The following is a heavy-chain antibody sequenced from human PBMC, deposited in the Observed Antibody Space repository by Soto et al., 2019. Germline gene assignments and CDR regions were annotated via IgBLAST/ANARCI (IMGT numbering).Heavy chain of an antibody. CDR2: ISYDGSDK. Sequence: EQLVESGGGEVQPGRSLRLSCAASGFKYTDFALHWVRQAPGKGLEWVAIISYDGSDKYYADSVKGRFVISRDNPKNTLYLEMNSLRPEDTAVYFCARRAWDSYYAIDVWGQGTTVTVFS. J-gene: IGHJ6*02. V-gene: IGHV3-30*09. D-gene: IGHD3-22*01. CDR1: GFKYTDFA. CDR3: ARRAWDSYYAIDV.